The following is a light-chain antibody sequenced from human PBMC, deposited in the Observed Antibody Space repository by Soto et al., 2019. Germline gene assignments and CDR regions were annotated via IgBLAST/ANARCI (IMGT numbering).Light chain of an antibody. V-gene: IGKV1-5*03. J-gene: IGKJ2*01. Sequence: DIQMTQSPSTLSASVGDRVTITCRASQSISSWLAWYQQKPGKAPKLLIYKASSLESGVASRFSGSGSGTEFTLTISNLQPDDFATYYCQQYNSYSHTFGRGTKLEI. CDR2: KAS. CDR3: QQYNSYSHT. CDR1: QSISSW.